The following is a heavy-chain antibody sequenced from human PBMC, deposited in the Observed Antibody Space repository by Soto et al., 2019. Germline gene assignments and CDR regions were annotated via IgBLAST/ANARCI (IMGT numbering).Heavy chain of an antibody. V-gene: IGHV4-30-4*01. CDR1: GGSISSGNYY. CDR2: ISYSGST. D-gene: IGHD2-15*01. CDR3: ATMGTPATGLYIFDH. J-gene: IGHJ4*02. Sequence: QVQLQESGPGLVKPSQTLSLTCTVSGGSISSGNYYWSWIRQPPGKGLEWIGFISYSGSTYYSTSLKSRVTISADTSKSHFSLNLSFVPAADTAVYYCATMGTPATGLYIFDHWGQGSLVTVSS.